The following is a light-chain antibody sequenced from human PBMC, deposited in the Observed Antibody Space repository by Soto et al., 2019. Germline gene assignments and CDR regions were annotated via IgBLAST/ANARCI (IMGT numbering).Light chain of an antibody. V-gene: IGKV3-15*01. CDR2: DAS. CDR1: QSVSSN. Sequence: TVMTQSPATLSVSPGERATLSCRASQSVSSNLAWYQQKPGQAPRLLIYDASTRATGIPARFSGSGSGTVFTLTISSLQSEDFAVYYCQQYNTWPLTFGPGTKVDIK. J-gene: IGKJ3*01. CDR3: QQYNTWPLT.